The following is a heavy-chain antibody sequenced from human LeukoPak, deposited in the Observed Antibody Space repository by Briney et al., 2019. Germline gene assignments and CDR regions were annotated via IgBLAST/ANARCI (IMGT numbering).Heavy chain of an antibody. CDR1: GSTFSSYW. Sequence: GGSLRLSCAASGSTFSSYWMHWVRQAPGKGLVWVSRINSDGSSTSYADSVKGRFTISRDNAKNTLYLQMNSLRAEDTAVYYCARWGSTYYDILTGYYSMDVWGQGTTVTVSS. CDR2: INSDGSST. CDR3: ARWGSTYYDILTGYYSMDV. D-gene: IGHD3-9*01. V-gene: IGHV3-74*01. J-gene: IGHJ6*02.